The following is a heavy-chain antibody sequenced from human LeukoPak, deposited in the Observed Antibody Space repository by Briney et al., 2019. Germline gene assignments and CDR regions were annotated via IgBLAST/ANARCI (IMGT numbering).Heavy chain of an antibody. J-gene: IGHJ6*03. CDR3: ARPVGYYYYMDV. CDR2: ISGSGGNT. V-gene: IGHV3-21*01. CDR1: GFTFSSYS. D-gene: IGHD1-26*01. Sequence: GGSLRLSCSASGFTFSSYSMNWVRQAPGKGLEWVSAISGSGGNTYYADSVKGRFTISRDNSKNSLYLQMNSLRAEDTAVYYCARPVGYYYYMDVWGKGTTVTVSS.